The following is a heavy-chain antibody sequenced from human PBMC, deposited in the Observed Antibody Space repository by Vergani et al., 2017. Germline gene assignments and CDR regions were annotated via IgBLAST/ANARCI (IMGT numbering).Heavy chain of an antibody. CDR3: ASLGVPLLWLPRRVSSYYYYGMDV. Sequence: QLQLQESGPGLVKPSETLSLTCTVSGGSISSSSYYWGWIRQPPGKGLEWIGSIYYSGSTYYNPSLKSRVTISVDTSKNQFSLKLSSVTAADTAVYYCASLGVPLLWLPRRVSSYYYYGMDVWGQGTTVTVSS. V-gene: IGHV4-39*07. J-gene: IGHJ6*02. CDR2: IYYSGST. CDR1: GGSISSSSYY. D-gene: IGHD3-10*01.